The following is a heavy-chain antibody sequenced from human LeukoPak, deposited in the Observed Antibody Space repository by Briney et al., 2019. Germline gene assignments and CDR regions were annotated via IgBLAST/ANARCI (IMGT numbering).Heavy chain of an antibody. CDR1: GRSISSSSYY. CDR3: ARQESSGWYGGFDP. D-gene: IGHD6-19*01. CDR2: IYYSGST. Sequence: PSETLSLTCTVSGRSISSSSYYWGWIRQPPGKGLEWIGSIYYSGSTYYNPSLKSRVTISVDTSKNPFSLKLSSVTAADTAVYYCARQESSGWYGGFDPWGQGTLVTVSS. J-gene: IGHJ5*02. V-gene: IGHV4-39*01.